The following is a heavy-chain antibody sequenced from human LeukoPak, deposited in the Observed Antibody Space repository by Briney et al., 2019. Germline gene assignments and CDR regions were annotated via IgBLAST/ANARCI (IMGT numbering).Heavy chain of an antibody. CDR2: ISGSGGST. J-gene: IGHJ4*02. Sequence: HAGGSLRLSCAASGFAFSSYAMSWVRQAPGKGLEWVSAISGSGGSTYYADSVKGRFTISRDNSKNTLYLQMNSLRAEDTAVYYCAKEAEMVVVVAVDYWGQGTLVTVSS. CDR3: AKEAEMVVVVAVDY. D-gene: IGHD2-15*01. CDR1: GFAFSSYA. V-gene: IGHV3-23*01.